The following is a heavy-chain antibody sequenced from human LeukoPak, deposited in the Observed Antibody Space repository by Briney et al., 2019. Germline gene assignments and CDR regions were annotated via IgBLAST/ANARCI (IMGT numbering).Heavy chain of an antibody. V-gene: IGHV1-69*13. CDR3: ASNIVVVPAAPGVNYYYYMDV. CDR1: GGTFSSYA. J-gene: IGHJ6*03. Sequence: SVKVSCKASGGTFSSYAISWVRQAPGQGLEWMGGIIPIFGTANYAQKFQSRVTITADESTSTAYMELSSLRSEDTAVYYCASNIVVVPAAPGVNYYYYMDVWGKGTTVTVSS. CDR2: IIPIFGTA. D-gene: IGHD2-2*01.